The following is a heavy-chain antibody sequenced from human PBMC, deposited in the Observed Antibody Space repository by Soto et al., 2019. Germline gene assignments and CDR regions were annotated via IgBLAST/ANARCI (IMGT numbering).Heavy chain of an antibody. CDR2: ISHDGINK. V-gene: IGHV3-30*18. Sequence: QVNLVESGGGVVQPGRSLRLSCAASGFTFSDYGMHWVRQAPGKGLEWVAAISHDGINKFYGDSVKGRFTISRDNSKNTLLLQTDSLRDEDTAVYFCAKEARSRAVTATRVYGMDVWGQGTTVAVSS. CDR1: GFTFSDYG. D-gene: IGHD4-17*01. CDR3: AKEARSRAVTATRVYGMDV. J-gene: IGHJ6*02.